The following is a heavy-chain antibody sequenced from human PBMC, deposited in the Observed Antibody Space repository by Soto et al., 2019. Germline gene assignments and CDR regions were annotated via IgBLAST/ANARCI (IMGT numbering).Heavy chain of an antibody. Sequence: PSETLSLTCTVSGGSINSGDYYWTRVRQLPGKGLEWIGNIFHSGSTYYTPSLQSRVTISLDTSKNHFSLKLSSVTPADTAVYYCARDRYYGSGTYYNFYSGMDVWGQGTTVTVSS. CDR2: IFHSGST. J-gene: IGHJ6*02. CDR3: ARDRYYGSGTYYNFYSGMDV. CDR1: GGSINSGDYY. D-gene: IGHD3-10*01. V-gene: IGHV4-30-4*01.